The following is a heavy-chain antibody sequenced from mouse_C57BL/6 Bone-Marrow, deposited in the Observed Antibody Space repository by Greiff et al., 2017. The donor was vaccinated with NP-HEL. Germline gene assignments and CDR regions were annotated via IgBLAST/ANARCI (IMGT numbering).Heavy chain of an antibody. Sequence: EVQLQQSGPELVKPGASVKISCKASGYTFTDYYMNWVKQSHGKSLEWIGDINPNNGGTSYNQKFKGKATLTVDKSSSTAYMELRSLPSESSAVYYCARQSNSLGYWGQGTTLTVSS. CDR3: ARQSNSLGY. D-gene: IGHD2-5*01. V-gene: IGHV1-26*01. CDR2: INPNNGGT. J-gene: IGHJ2*01. CDR1: GYTFTDYY.